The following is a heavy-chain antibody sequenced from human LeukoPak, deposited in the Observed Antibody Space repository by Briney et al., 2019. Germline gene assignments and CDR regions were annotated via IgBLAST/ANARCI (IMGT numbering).Heavy chain of an antibody. CDR2: INPNSGGT. CDR1: GYTFTGYY. J-gene: IGHJ6*03. V-gene: IGHV1-2*02. Sequence: ASVKVSCKASGYTFTGYYMHWVRQAPGQGLEWMGWINPNSGGTNYAQKFQGRVTMTRDTSISTAYMELSRLRPDDTAVYYCAREAYDSGSFRTDYYYMDVWGKGTTVTISS. CDR3: AREAYDSGSFRTDYYYMDV. D-gene: IGHD3-10*01.